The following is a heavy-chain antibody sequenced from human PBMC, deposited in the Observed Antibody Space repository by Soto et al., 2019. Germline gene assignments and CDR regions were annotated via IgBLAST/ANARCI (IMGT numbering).Heavy chain of an antibody. Sequence: GGSLRLSCAASGFTFSSYAMHWVRQAPGKGLEWVAVTSYDGSNKYYADSVKGRFTISRDNSKNTLYLQMNSLRAEDTAVYYCAKPGYYYDSSGTYYFDYWGQGTLVTVSS. CDR1: GFTFSSYA. CDR2: TSYDGSNK. V-gene: IGHV3-30-3*02. D-gene: IGHD3-22*01. CDR3: AKPGYYYDSSGTYYFDY. J-gene: IGHJ4*02.